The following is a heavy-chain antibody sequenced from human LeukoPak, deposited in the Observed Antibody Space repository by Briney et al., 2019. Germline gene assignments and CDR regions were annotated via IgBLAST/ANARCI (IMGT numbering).Heavy chain of an antibody. V-gene: IGHV3-30-3*01. CDR3: ARDRDDAFDI. J-gene: IGHJ3*02. Sequence: GGSLRLSCAASGFTFSSYAMHWVRQAPGKGLEWVAVISYDGSNRYYADSVKGRFTISRDNSKNTLYLQMNSLRAEDTAVYYCARDRDDAFDIWGQGTMVTVSS. CDR2: ISYDGSNR. CDR1: GFTFSSYA.